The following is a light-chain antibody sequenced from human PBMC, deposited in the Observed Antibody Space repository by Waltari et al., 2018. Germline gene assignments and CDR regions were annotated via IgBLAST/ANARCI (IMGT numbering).Light chain of an antibody. CDR3: QQYYNSPPK. Sequence: DIVMTQSPDSLAVSLGERATIHCKSSQTVLYSSNNKNYLAWYQHKPQPPKLLIYWASTRESGVPDRFSGSGSGTDFTLTISSLQAEDVAVYYCQQYYNSPPKFGPGTKVDIK. J-gene: IGKJ3*01. V-gene: IGKV4-1*01. CDR1: QTVLYSSNNKNY. CDR2: WAS.